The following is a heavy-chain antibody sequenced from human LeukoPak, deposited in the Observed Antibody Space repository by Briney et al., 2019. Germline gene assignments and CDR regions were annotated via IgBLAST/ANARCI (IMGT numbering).Heavy chain of an antibody. J-gene: IGHJ3*02. CDR2: IYYSGST. Sequence: TPSLTCTVSGGSISSGGYYWSWIRQHPGKGLEWIGYIYYSGSTYYNPSLKSRVTISVDTSKNQFSLKLSSVTAADTAVYYCARENLRGDSVAFDIWGQGTMVTVSS. D-gene: IGHD2-21*01. V-gene: IGHV4-31*03. CDR1: GGSISSGGYY. CDR3: ARENLRGDSVAFDI.